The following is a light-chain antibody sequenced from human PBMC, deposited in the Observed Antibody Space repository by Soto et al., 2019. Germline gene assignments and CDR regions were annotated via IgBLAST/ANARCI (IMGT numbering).Light chain of an antibody. CDR1: QSVSSGY. V-gene: IGKV3-20*01. CDR2: GAS. J-gene: IGKJ1*01. CDR3: QQYGSSPWT. Sequence: EIVLTQSPGTLSLSPVERATLSCRASQSVSSGYLAWYQQKPGQAPRLLIYGASSRATGIPDRFSGSGSGTDFTLTISRLEPEDFAVYYCQQYGSSPWTFGQGTKVDNK.